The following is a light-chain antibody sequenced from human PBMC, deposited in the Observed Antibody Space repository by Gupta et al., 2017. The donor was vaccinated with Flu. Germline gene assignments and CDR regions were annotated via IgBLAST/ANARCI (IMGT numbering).Light chain of an antibody. Sequence: TVVTQEQSFSVSPGGTVTLTCGLSSGSVSTSYYPSWYQQTPGQAPRTLIYSTNTRPAGVPDRVSDSIHGNKAPLTVTGAQADDESDYYCVLNIGSGMVFGGGTKLTVL. J-gene: IGLJ3*02. CDR1: SGSVSTSYY. CDR2: STN. V-gene: IGLV8-61*01. CDR3: VLNIGSGMV.